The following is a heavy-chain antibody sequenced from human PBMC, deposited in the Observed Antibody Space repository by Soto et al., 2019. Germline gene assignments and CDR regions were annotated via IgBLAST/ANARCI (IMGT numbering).Heavy chain of an antibody. CDR2: INWDNDR. J-gene: IGHJ4*02. V-gene: IGHV2-5*02. CDR1: VFSLSTTGVG. D-gene: IGHD3-22*01. CDR3: AHRRRYYDSSGYYYLDY. Sequence: QITLKETGPTLVKPTQTLTLTRTFSVFSLSTTGVGVGWSRQPPGKALEGLALINWDNDRRYSPSLKSRLTITKDTSKNQVVLTMTHMDPVDTATYYCAHRRRYYDSSGYYYLDYWGQGTLVTVSS.